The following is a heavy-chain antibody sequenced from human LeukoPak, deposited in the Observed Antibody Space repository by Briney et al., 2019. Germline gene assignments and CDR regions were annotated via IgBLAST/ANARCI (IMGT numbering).Heavy chain of an antibody. J-gene: IGHJ4*02. CDR3: AKFNRYDYVWGSYRH. D-gene: IGHD3-16*02. CDR2: ISGSGGST. CDR1: GFTFSGYA. Sequence: GGSLRLSCAASGFTFSGYAMSWVRQAPGKGLEWVSAISGSGGSTYYADSVKGRFTISRDNSKNTLYLQMNSLRAEDTAVYYCAKFNRYDYVWGSYRHWGQGTLVTVSS. V-gene: IGHV3-23*01.